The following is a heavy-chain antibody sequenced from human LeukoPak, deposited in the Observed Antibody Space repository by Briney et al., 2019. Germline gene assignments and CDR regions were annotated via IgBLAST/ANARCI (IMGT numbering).Heavy chain of an antibody. CDR2: VNHSGYT. Sequence: PSETLSLTCDVSGVSFSTYYWSWIRQSPEKGLEWIGEVNHSGYTNYNPSLKGRGTISVDTSKNQFSLKLSSVTAADTAVYYCARQLYGSDYWGQGTLVTVSS. V-gene: IGHV4-34*01. CDR3: ARQLYGSDY. J-gene: IGHJ4*02. CDR1: GVSFSTYY. D-gene: IGHD4-17*01.